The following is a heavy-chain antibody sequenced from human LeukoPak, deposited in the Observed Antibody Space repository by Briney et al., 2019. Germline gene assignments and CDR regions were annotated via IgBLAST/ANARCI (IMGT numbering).Heavy chain of an antibody. Sequence: ASVKVSCKASGYTFTSYYMHWVRQAPGQGLEWMGIINPSGGSTSYAQKFQGRVTMTRDTSTSTVYVELSSLRSEDTAVYYCARDRQSVAETPFFDYWGQGTLVTVSS. CDR2: INPSGGST. CDR3: ARDRQSVAETPFFDY. V-gene: IGHV1-46*01. J-gene: IGHJ4*02. CDR1: GYTFTSYY. D-gene: IGHD6-19*01.